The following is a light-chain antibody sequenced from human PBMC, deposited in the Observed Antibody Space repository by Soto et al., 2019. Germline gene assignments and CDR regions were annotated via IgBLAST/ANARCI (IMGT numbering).Light chain of an antibody. J-gene: IGKJ1*01. V-gene: IGKV1-6*01. CDR3: LQHFNLSWT. Sequence: IQMNDSRCSLSASGGERVAXTCRASQGIRNDLGWYQEKPGIAGKLVIFAAFNLQSGVPSRFSAGGSGTDFTLTISSLQPEDFATYYCLQHFNLSWTFGQGTKVDIK. CDR2: AAF. CDR1: QGIRND.